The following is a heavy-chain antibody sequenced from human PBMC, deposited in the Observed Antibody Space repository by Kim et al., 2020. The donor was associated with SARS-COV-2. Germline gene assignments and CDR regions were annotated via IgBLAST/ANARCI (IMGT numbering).Heavy chain of an antibody. CDR2: IYYTGST. J-gene: IGHJ6*02. D-gene: IGHD3-10*01. CDR1: GGSINNYY. V-gene: IGHV4-59*13. CDR3: ATPHFGSDFFYGMGV. Sequence: SETLSLTCTVSGGSINNYYWSWIRQPPGKGLEWIGYIYYTGSTNYNPSLKSAVTISVDTSKNQSSLRLRSVTAADTAVYYCATPHFGSDFFYGMGVWGQG.